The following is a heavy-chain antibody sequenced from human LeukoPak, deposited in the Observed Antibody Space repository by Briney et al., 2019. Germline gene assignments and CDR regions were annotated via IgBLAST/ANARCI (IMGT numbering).Heavy chain of an antibody. D-gene: IGHD6-13*01. J-gene: IGHJ3*02. CDR1: GFTFSDYY. V-gene: IGHV3-11*05. CDR2: ISSSSSYT. CDR3: ARGGIAASGASDI. Sequence: PGGSLRLSCAASGFTFSDYYMSWIRQAPGKGLEWVSYISSSSSYTDYADSVKGRFTISRDNAKNSLNLQMNSLRAEDTAVYYCARGGIAASGASDIWGQGTMVTVSS.